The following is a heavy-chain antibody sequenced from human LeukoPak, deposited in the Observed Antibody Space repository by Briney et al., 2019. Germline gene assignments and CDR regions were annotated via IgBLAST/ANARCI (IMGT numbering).Heavy chain of an antibody. CDR1: GGSISSYY. CDR2: IYYSGST. Sequence: KTSETLSLTCTVSGGSISSYYWSWIRQPPGKGLVWIGYIYYSGSTNYNPSLKSRVTISVDTSKKEFSLKLSSVTAADTAVYYCARVARSITSPYYFDYWGRGTLVSVSS. D-gene: IGHD3-10*01. V-gene: IGHV4-59*01. J-gene: IGHJ4*02. CDR3: ARVARSITSPYYFDY.